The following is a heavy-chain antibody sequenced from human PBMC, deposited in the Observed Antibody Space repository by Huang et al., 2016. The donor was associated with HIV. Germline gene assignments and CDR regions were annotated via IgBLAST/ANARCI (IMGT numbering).Heavy chain of an antibody. V-gene: IGHV4-34*01. J-gene: IGHJ3*02. CDR3: ARGPDYYDSSGREALDI. D-gene: IGHD3-22*01. Sequence: QVQLQQWGAGLLKPSETLSLTCAVYGGSFSGYYWSWIRRHPGTGLEWIGEINHSGSNNYNPSRKRRVTIAVDTSKTQFSLKLNAGTAADTAVYYCARGPDYYDSSGREALDIWGQGTMVTVSS. CDR2: INHSGSN. CDR1: GGSFSGYY.